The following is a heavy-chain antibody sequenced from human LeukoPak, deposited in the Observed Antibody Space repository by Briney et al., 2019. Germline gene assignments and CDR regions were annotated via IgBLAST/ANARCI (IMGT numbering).Heavy chain of an antibody. V-gene: IGHV1-2*02. D-gene: IGHD5-18*01. J-gene: IGHJ4*02. CDR2: IDPKTGGT. CDR3: ARPRAFSYGQMYYFDY. CDR1: GYTFTDYY. Sequence: ASVKVSCKAAGYTFTDYYVHWVRQAPGQGLEWMGWIDPKTGGTNFAQKFQGRVTMTRDTSITTAYMELSRLRFDYTAVYYCARPRAFSYGQMYYFDYWGQGALVTVSS.